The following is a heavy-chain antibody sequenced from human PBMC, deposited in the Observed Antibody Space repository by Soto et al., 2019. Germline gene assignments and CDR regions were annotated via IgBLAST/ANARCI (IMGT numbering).Heavy chain of an antibody. Sequence: QVQLVQSGAEVKKPGASVKVSCKASGYTFTSYAMHWVRQAPGQSLEWMGWIKAGNGNTKYSQKFQGRVTITRDTSASTAYMELSSLRSEDTAVYYWARDRPRDYDFWSGYDRGWFDPWGQGTLVTVSS. D-gene: IGHD3-3*01. J-gene: IGHJ5*02. CDR1: GYTFTSYA. V-gene: IGHV1-3*01. CDR3: ARDRPRDYDFWSGYDRGWFDP. CDR2: IKAGNGNT.